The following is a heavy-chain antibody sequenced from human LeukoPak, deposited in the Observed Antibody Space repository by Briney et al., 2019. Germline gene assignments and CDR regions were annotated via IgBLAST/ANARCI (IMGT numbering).Heavy chain of an antibody. V-gene: IGHV3-23*01. CDR1: GFTFRIYA. Sequence: PGSSLRLSCAASGFTFRIYAMSWVRQAPGKGLEWVSGISGSDASTFYADSVMGRFTISRDNSMNTLYLQMNSLRAEDTAVYYCARGGSAMIHPAGQGTLVTVSS. J-gene: IGHJ5*02. CDR3: ARGGSAMIHP. D-gene: IGHD5-12*01. CDR2: ISGSDAST.